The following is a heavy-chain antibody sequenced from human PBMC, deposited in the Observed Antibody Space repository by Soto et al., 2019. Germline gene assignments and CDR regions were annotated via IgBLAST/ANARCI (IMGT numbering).Heavy chain of an antibody. Sequence: QVQLVESGGGVVQPGRSLRLSCAASGFTFSSYGMHWVRQAPGKGLEWVAVISYDGSNKYYADSVKGRFTISRDNSKNTLYLQRNSLRAEDTAVYYCAKGTICGVVIDDYWGQGTLVTVSS. D-gene: IGHD3-3*01. J-gene: IGHJ4*02. V-gene: IGHV3-30*18. CDR1: GFTFSSYG. CDR3: AKGTICGVVIDDY. CDR2: ISYDGSNK.